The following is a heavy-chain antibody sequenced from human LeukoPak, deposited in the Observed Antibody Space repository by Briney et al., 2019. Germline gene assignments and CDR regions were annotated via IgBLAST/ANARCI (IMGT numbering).Heavy chain of an antibody. CDR1: GYTFTTYA. CDR2: MNGGNGNT. Sequence: ASVNVSCKASGYTFTTYAMHWVRQAPGQRLEWMGWMNGGNGNTEYSQKFQGRVTITRDTSTSTAYMELSSLRSEDTAVYYCARVYCSSTSCHYYFDYWGQGTLVTVSS. CDR3: ARVYCSSTSCHYYFDY. D-gene: IGHD2-2*01. J-gene: IGHJ4*02. V-gene: IGHV1-3*01.